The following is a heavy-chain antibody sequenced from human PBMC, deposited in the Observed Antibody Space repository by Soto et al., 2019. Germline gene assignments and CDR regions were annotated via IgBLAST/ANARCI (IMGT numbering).Heavy chain of an antibody. CDR1: GYTFTGYY. Sequence: GASVKVSCKASGYTFTGYYMHWVRQAPGQGLEWMGWINPNSGGTNYAQKFQGRATMTRDTSISTAYMGLSRLRSDDTAVYYCARGGSIAARPIANWFDPWGQGTLVTVSS. D-gene: IGHD6-6*01. J-gene: IGHJ5*02. V-gene: IGHV1-2*02. CDR2: INPNSGGT. CDR3: ARGGSIAARPIANWFDP.